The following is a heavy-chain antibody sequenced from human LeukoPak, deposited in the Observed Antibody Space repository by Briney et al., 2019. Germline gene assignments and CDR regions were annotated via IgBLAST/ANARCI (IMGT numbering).Heavy chain of an antibody. CDR1: GFTFSSYS. CDR2: ISSSSSYI. CDR3: ARDNTPYYYGSGSYLYFDY. J-gene: IGHJ4*02. Sequence: GGSLRLSCAASGFTFSSYSMNWVRQAPGKGLEWVSSISSSSSYIYYADSVKGRFTISRENAKNSLYLQMNSLRAEDTAVYYCARDNTPYYYGSGSYLYFDYWGQGTLVTVSS. D-gene: IGHD3-10*01. V-gene: IGHV3-21*01.